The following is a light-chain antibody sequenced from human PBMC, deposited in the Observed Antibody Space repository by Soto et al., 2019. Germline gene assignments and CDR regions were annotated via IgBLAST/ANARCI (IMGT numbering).Light chain of an antibody. J-gene: IGLJ3*02. CDR1: SSNIGSNA. Sequence: QSVLTQPPSASGTPGQRVSISCSGSSSNIGSNAVQWYQQFPGTAPRLLIYRDSQRPSGVPDRFSGSKSGTSASLVISGLQSEDEAAYYCAAWNDRQYLWVFGGGTKVTVL. V-gene: IGLV1-44*01. CDR2: RDS. CDR3: AAWNDRQYLWV.